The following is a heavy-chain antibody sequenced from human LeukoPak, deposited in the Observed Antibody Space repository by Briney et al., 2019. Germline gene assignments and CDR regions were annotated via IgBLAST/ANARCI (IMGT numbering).Heavy chain of an antibody. D-gene: IGHD5-18*01. V-gene: IGHV3-23*01. Sequence: GGSLRLSCAASGFTFSSYSMSWVRQAPGKGLEWVSGISDSGGRICYADSVKGRFTISRDNSKNTVYLQMNSLRVDDTAVYYCAKGGTAMVDYWGQGTLVTVSS. CDR1: GFTFSSYS. CDR2: ISDSGGRI. J-gene: IGHJ4*02. CDR3: AKGGTAMVDY.